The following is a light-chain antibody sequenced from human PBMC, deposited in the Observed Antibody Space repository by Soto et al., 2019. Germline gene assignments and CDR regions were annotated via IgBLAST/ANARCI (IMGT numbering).Light chain of an antibody. J-gene: IGLJ2*01. V-gene: IGLV1-40*01. CDR1: SSNIGADYT. CDR2: ADN. Sequence: QAVVTQPPSVSGAPGQRVTISCTGSSSNIGADYTVHWYQHLPGTAPKLLIFADNNRPSGVPDRFSGSRSGTSASLAITGLQAEDEGDYYCQSYDSSVSVIFGGGTKLTVL. CDR3: QSYDSSVSVI.